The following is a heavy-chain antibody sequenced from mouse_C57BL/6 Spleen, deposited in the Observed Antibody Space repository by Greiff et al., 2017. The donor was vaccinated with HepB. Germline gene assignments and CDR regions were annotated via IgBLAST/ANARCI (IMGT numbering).Heavy chain of an antibody. J-gene: IGHJ4*01. CDR1: GYAFSSSW. Sequence: LEESGPELVKPGASVKISCKASGYAFSSSWMNWVKQRPGKGLEWIGRIYPGDGDTNYNGKFKGKATLTADKSSSTAYMQLSSLTSEDSAVYFCARNYGSSPAMDYWGQGTSVTVSS. CDR3: ARNYGSSPAMDY. D-gene: IGHD1-1*01. V-gene: IGHV1-82*01. CDR2: IYPGDGDT.